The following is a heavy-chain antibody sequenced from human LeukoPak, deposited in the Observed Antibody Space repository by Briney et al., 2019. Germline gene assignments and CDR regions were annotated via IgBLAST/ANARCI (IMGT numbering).Heavy chain of an antibody. D-gene: IGHD3-10*01. CDR2: VYYSGNT. J-gene: IGHJ4*02. Sequence: PSETLSLTCTVSGGSISSSNYYWGWIRQPPGKGLECIGSVYYSGNTYYNPSLKSRVTISVDTSKNQFSLKLSSVTAADTAVYYCARDRIYGSGSDHFDYWGQGTLVTVSS. CDR3: ARDRIYGSGSDHFDY. V-gene: IGHV4-39*07. CDR1: GGSISSSNYY.